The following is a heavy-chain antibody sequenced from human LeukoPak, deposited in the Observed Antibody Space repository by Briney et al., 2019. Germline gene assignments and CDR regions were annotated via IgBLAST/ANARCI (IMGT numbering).Heavy chain of an antibody. CDR1: GGSFSGYY. CDR3: ARVGVAAAGTVDY. D-gene: IGHD6-13*01. V-gene: IGHV4-34*01. Sequence: SETLSLTCAVYGGSFSGYYWSWIRQPPGKGLEWIGEINHSGSTNYNPSLKSRVTISVDTSKNQFSLKLSSVTAADTAVYYCARVGVAAAGTVDYWGQGTLVTVSS. CDR2: INHSGST. J-gene: IGHJ4*02.